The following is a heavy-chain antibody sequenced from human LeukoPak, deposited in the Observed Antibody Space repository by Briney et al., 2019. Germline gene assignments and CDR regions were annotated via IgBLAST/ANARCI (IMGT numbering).Heavy chain of an antibody. Sequence: SGGSLRLSCAASGFTFSSYSMNWVRQAPGKGLEWVSSISSSSSYIYYADSVKGRFTISRDNSKNTLYLQMNSLRAEETAIYYCAKEYTGTFSPFPSYFDNWGQGTLVTVSS. CDR2: ISSSSSYI. D-gene: IGHD1-26*01. J-gene: IGHJ4*02. CDR1: GFTFSSYS. CDR3: AKEYTGTFSPFPSYFDN. V-gene: IGHV3-21*04.